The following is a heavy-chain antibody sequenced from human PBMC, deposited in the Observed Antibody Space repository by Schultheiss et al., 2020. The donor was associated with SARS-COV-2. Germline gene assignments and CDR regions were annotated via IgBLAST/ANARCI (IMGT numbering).Heavy chain of an antibody. V-gene: IGHV4-34*01. CDR2: IYYSGST. Sequence: SETLSLTCAVYGGSFSGYYWGWIRQPPGKGLEWIGSIYYSGSTYYNPSLKSRFTISVDTSKNQFSLKLSSVTAADTAVYYCARVSYYYYGMDVWGQGTTVTVSS. J-gene: IGHJ6*02. CDR1: GGSFSGYY. CDR3: ARVSYYYYGMDV.